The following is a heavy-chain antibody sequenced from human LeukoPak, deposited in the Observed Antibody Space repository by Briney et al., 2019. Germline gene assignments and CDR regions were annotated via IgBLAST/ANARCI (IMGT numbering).Heavy chain of an antibody. J-gene: IGHJ4*02. V-gene: IGHV3-30-3*01. CDR2: ISYDGSNK. CDR1: GFTFSSYA. Sequence: GGSLRLSCAASGFTFSSYAMHWVRQAPGKGLEWVAVISYDGSNKYYADSVKGRFTISRDNSKNTLYLQMNSLRAEDTAVYYCARDYIQLGTPSLLFDYWGQGTLVTVSS. CDR3: ARDYIQLGTPSLLFDY. D-gene: IGHD7-27*01.